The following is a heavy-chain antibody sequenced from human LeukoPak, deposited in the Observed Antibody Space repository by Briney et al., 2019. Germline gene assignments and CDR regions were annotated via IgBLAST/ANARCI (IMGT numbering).Heavy chain of an antibody. CDR2: ISGSGGST. D-gene: IGHD3-16*01. CDR1: GFTFSSYA. Sequence: GSLRLSCAASGFTFSSYAMSWVRQAPGKGLEWVSAISGSGGSTYYADSVKGRFTISRDNSKNTLYLQMNSLRAEDTAVYYCAKEKNGIKLSYDNVWGSYGYFDYWGQGTLVTVSS. CDR3: AKEKNGIKLSYDNVWGSYGYFDY. J-gene: IGHJ4*02. V-gene: IGHV3-23*01.